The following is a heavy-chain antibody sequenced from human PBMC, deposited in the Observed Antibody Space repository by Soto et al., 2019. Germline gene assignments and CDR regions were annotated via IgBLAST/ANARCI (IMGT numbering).Heavy chain of an antibody. J-gene: IGHJ4*02. CDR1: GGTFSSYA. Sequence: SVKVSCTDSGGTFSSYAISWVRQAPGQGLEWMGGIIPIFGTANYAQKFQGRVTITADESTSTAYMELSSLRSEDTAVYYCARDSGVGASPYDYWGQGTLVTVSS. V-gene: IGHV1-69*13. CDR3: ARDSGVGASPYDY. CDR2: IIPIFGTA. D-gene: IGHD1-26*01.